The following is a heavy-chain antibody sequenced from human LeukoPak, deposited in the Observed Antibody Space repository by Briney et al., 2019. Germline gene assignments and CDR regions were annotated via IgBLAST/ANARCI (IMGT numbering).Heavy chain of an antibody. CDR2: IYYSGST. CDR1: GGFISSYY. J-gene: IGHJ4*02. CDR3: ARADGYNQEIDY. V-gene: IGHV4-59*01. D-gene: IGHD5-24*01. Sequence: PSETLSLTCTVSGGFISSYYWSWIRQPPGKGLEWIGYIYYSGSTNYNPSLKSRVSISVDTSKNQFSLKLSSVTTADTAVYYCARADGYNQEIDYWGQGTLVTVSS.